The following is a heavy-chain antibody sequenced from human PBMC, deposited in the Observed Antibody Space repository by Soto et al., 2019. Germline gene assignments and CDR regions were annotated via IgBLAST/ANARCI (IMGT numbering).Heavy chain of an antibody. CDR1: GDSISSSSYY. V-gene: IGHV4-39*01. CDR3: ERHGKPADYDLWSDYLLYWFAP. D-gene: IGHD3-3*01. J-gene: IGHJ5*02. Sequence: QLQLQESVPGLVKPSETLSLTCTVSGDSISSSSYYWGWIRQPPGKVLEWIGCIHYSGSNYYNPSLKRRLTISVDTSNKQFPLTLSSVTAADTAVYSCERHGKPADYDLWSDYLLYWFAPWGAGTMVPVSS. CDR2: IHYSGSN.